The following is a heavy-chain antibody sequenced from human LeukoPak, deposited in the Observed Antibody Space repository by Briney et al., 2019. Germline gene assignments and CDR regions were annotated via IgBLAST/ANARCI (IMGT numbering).Heavy chain of an antibody. V-gene: IGHV1-24*01. Sequence: ASVKVSCKVSGYTLTESSMHWVRQAPGKGLEWMGGFDPEDGETIYAQKFQGRVTMTEDTSTDTAYMELSSLRSEDTAVYYCATTGPYYYGSGSYAFSYWGQGTLVTVSS. D-gene: IGHD3-10*01. CDR1: GYTLTESS. CDR3: ATTGPYYYGSGSYAFSY. CDR2: FDPEDGET. J-gene: IGHJ4*02.